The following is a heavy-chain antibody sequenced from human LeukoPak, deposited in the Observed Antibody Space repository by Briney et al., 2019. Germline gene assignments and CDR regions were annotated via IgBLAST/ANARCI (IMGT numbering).Heavy chain of an antibody. V-gene: IGHV1-2*02. CDR2: INPNSGGT. CDR3: ARAGIQLWAEPRYYFDY. J-gene: IGHJ4*02. Sequence: ASVKVSCKASGYTFTGYYMHWVRQAPGQGLEWMGWINPNSGGTNYAQKFQGRVTMTRDTSISTAYMELSRLRSDDTAVYYCARAGIQLWAEPRYYFDYWGQGTLVTVSS. D-gene: IGHD5-18*01. CDR1: GYTFTGYY.